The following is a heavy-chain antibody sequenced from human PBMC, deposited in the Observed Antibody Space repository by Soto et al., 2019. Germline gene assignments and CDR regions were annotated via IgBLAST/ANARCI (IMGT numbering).Heavy chain of an antibody. CDR1: GFTFSSYS. CDR3: ARDGKYCTNGVCPRNYYYYGMDV. Sequence: GGSLRLSCAASGFTFSSYSMNWVRQAPGKGLEWVSYISSSSSTIYYADSVKGRFTISRDNAKNSLYLQMNSLRDEDTAVYYCARDGKYCTNGVCPRNYYYYGMDVWGQGTTVTVSS. CDR2: ISSSSSTI. V-gene: IGHV3-48*02. J-gene: IGHJ6*02. D-gene: IGHD2-8*01.